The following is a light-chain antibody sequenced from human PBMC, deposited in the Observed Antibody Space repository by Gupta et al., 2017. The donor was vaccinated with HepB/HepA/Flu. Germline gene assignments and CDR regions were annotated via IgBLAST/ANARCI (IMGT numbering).Light chain of an antibody. Sequence: DIVMTQSTRSLPVTPGEPASISCRPSQSLLHSNAYNYLDWYLQKPGPSPQILLYLGSNRASGIPDRFSGSGSCTYFTLKISRAGAEDVGVYYCRQHLTTPITFGQGTRLEIK. CDR3: RQHLTTPIT. J-gene: IGKJ5*01. CDR1: QSLLHSNAYNY. V-gene: IGKV2-28*01. CDR2: LGS.